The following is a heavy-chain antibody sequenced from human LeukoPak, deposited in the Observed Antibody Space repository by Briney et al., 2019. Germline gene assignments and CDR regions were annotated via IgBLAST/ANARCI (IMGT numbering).Heavy chain of an antibody. J-gene: IGHJ4*02. D-gene: IGHD2/OR15-2a*01. CDR2: INTNTGNP. V-gene: IGHV7-4-1*02. CDR3: ARGGYFHEYY. CDR1: GYTFTTYT. Sequence: ASVKVSCKASGYTFTTYTINWVRQAPGQGLEWMGWINTNTGNPTYAQGFTGRFVFSLDTSVSTAYLQVSSLKAEDTAVYYCARGGYFHEYYWGQGTLVTVSS.